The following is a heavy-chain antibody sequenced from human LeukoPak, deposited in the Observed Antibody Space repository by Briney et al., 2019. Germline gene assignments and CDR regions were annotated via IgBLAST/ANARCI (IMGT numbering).Heavy chain of an antibody. J-gene: IGHJ5*02. D-gene: IGHD3-10*01. V-gene: IGHV3-23*01. CDR2: ISPSSGT. CDR1: GFTFSSYA. CDR3: ARVRGESPRWFDP. Sequence: GGSLRLSCAASGFTFSSYAMRWVRQAPGKGREWVSAISPSSGTFYADSVKGRFTISRDNSKNTLYLQMNSLRAEDTAVYYCARVRGESPRWFDPWGQGTLVTVSS.